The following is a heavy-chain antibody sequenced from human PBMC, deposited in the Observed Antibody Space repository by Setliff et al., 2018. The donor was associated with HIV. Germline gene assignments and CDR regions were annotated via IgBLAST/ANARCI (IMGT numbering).Heavy chain of an antibody. CDR2: INTETGNP. J-gene: IGHJ4*02. V-gene: IGHV7-4-1*02. D-gene: IGHD1-26*01. Sequence: ASVKVSCKASGYTFTTYGISWVRQAPGQGFEWMGWINTETGNPMYAQGFRGRFVFSLDTSVSTTYLQINSLKAEDTAMYYCARVGSYWSTFDYWGQGALVTAPQ. CDR3: ARVGSYWSTFDY. CDR1: GYTFTTYG.